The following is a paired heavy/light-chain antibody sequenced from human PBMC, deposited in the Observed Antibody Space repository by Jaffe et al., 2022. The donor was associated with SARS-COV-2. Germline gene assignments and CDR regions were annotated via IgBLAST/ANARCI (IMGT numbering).Heavy chain of an antibody. CDR2: ISAGGGTT. D-gene: IGHD4-17*01. J-gene: IGHJ4*02. Sequence: EVHLVESGGGLVQPGGSLRLSCAASGFTFSSYTMHWVRQAPGEGLEWVSGISAGGGTTYYADSVKGRFTISRDNSKNTLYLQINSLRAEDTAVYYCARRTTVAYFYFDYWGQGTLVTVSS. CDR1: GFTFSSYT. V-gene: IGHV3-23*04. CDR3: ARRTTVAYFYFDY.
Light chain of an antibody. CDR1: SGSVSTTSY. CDR2: STN. J-gene: IGLJ1*01. Sequence: QTVVTQEPSFSVSPGGTVTLTCGLSSGSVSTTSYPSWYQQTPGQAPRTLIYSTNTRSSGVPDRFSGSILGNKAALTITGAQADDESDYYCVLYMGSGIYVFGTGTKVTVL. CDR3: VLYMGSGIYV. V-gene: IGLV8-61*01.